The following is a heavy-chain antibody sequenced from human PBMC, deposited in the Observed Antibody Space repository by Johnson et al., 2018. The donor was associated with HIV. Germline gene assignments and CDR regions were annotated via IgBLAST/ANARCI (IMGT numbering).Heavy chain of an antibody. CDR2: ISYDGSNK. J-gene: IGHJ3*02. CDR1: GFTFSSYA. CDR3: AKDVELHGAFDI. V-gene: IGHV3-30*04. D-gene: IGHD1-26*01. Sequence: QEQLVESGGGVVQPGRSLRLSCAASGFTFSSYAMHWVRQAPGKGLEWVAVISYDGSNKYYADSVKGRFTISRDNSKNTLYLQMNSLRAEDTAVYYCAKDVELHGAFDIWGQGTMVTVSS.